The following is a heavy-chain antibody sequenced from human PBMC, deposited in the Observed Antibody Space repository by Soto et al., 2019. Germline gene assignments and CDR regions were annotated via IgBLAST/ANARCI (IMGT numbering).Heavy chain of an antibody. CDR1: GFTFSDYY. CDR3: ASGYSGSYSAFDI. Sequence: GGSLILSCAASGFTFSDYYMSWIRQAPGKGLEWVSYISSSGSTIYYADSVKGRFTISRDNAKNSLYLQMNSLRAEDTAVYYCASGYSGSYSAFDIWGQGTMVTVSS. V-gene: IGHV3-11*01. J-gene: IGHJ3*02. D-gene: IGHD1-26*01. CDR2: ISSSGSTI.